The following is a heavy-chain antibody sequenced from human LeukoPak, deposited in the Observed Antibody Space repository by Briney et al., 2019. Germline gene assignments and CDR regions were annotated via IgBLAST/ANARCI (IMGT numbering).Heavy chain of an antibody. J-gene: IGHJ6*03. CDR2: IYTSGST. CDR1: GGSISSGSYY. CDR3: ARDHPTPTTGYMDV. V-gene: IGHV4-61*02. D-gene: IGHD1-7*01. Sequence: PSETLSLTCTVSGGSISSGSYYWSWIQQPAGKGLEWIGRIYTSGSTNYNPSLKSRVTISVDTSKNQFSLKLSSVTAADTAVYYCARDHPTPTTGYMDVWGKGTTVTVSS.